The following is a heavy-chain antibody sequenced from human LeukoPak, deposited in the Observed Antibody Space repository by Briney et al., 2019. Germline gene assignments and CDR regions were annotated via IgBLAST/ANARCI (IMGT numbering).Heavy chain of an antibody. V-gene: IGHV5-51*03. D-gene: IGHD2-2*01. J-gene: IGHJ4*02. CDR3: ARRYCSSTSCNFDY. CDR1: GYRFTSFW. Sequence: GESLKISCKTSGYRFTSFWVAWVRQMPGKGLEWMGIIYPGDSDTRYSPSFQGQVTISADKSISTAYLQWSSLKASDTAMYYCARRYCSSTSCNFDYWGQGTLVTVSS. CDR2: IYPGDSDT.